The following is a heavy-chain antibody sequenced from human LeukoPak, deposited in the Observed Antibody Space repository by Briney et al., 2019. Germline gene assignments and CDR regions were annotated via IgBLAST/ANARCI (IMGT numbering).Heavy chain of an antibody. CDR3: ARYTGSFDY. CDR2: ISRSGATI. V-gene: IGHV3-48*03. D-gene: IGHD1-14*01. Sequence: GGPLRLSCAASGFTFSSYEMTWVRQAPGKGLEWVSHISRSGATINYADSVKGRFTISRDNAKNSLYLQMNSLRAEDTAVYYCARYTGSFDYWGQGTLVTVSS. J-gene: IGHJ4*02. CDR1: GFTFSSYE.